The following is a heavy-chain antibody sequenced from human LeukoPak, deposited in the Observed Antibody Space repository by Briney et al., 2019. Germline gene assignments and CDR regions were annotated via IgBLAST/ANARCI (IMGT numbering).Heavy chain of an antibody. CDR1: GGTFSSYA. J-gene: IGHJ6*02. CDR2: IIPIFGTA. V-gene: IGHV1-69*13. Sequence: SVKVSCKASGGTFSSYAISWVRQAPGQGLEWMGGIIPIFGTANYAQKFQGRVTITADESTSTAYMELSSLRSEDTAVYYCARLSLGDGYDYYYYGMDVWGQGTTVTVSS. D-gene: IGHD5-24*01. CDR3: ARLSLGDGYDYYYYGMDV.